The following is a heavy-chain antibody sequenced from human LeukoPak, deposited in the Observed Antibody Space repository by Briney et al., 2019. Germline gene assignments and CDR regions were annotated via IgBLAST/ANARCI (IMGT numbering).Heavy chain of an antibody. V-gene: IGHV3-30*02. CDR2: IRSDGSNK. J-gene: IGHJ4*02. Sequence: GGSVTLSCAASGFTFSVYGMHWVRQAPGKGLEWVSFIRSDGSNKYYTEYLKGRFTVSRDNSNNTLYLQMNSPRVEDTAVYYCATQFGSGTLANEYDYWGQARLTTVSS. D-gene: IGHD3-10*01. CDR3: ATQFGSGTLANEYDY. CDR1: GFTFSVYG.